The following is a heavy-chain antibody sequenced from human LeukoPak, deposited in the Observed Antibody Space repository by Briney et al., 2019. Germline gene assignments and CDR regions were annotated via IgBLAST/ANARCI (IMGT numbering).Heavy chain of an antibody. CDR1: GFTVSSNY. J-gene: IGHJ3*02. V-gene: IGHV3-53*01. D-gene: IGHD6-13*01. CDR2: IYSGGST. CDR3: ARDSIAAAGNRAFDI. Sequence: GGSLSLSFAASGFTVSSNYMSWVRQAPGKGLEWVSVIYSGGSTYYADSVKGRFTISRDNSKNTLYLQMNSLRAEDTAVYYCARDSIAAAGNRAFDIWGQGTMVTVSS.